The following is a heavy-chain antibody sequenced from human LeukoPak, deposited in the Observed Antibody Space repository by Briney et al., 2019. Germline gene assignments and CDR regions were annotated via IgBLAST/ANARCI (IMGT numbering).Heavy chain of an antibody. V-gene: IGHV3-23*01. D-gene: IGHD3-9*01. CDR3: AKYSPYDILTGSSYYFDY. CDR1: GFTFSNYG. J-gene: IGHJ4*02. Sequence: LPGGSLRLSCAASGFTFSNYGMSWVRQAPGKGLEWASAISGSGGSTYYADFVKGRFTISRDNSKNTLYLQMNSLRAEDTALYYCAKYSPYDILTGSSYYFDYWGQGTLVTVSS. CDR2: ISGSGGST.